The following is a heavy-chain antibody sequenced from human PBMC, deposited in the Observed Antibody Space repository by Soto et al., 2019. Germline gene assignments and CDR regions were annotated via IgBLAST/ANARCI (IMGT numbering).Heavy chain of an antibody. CDR1: GGSISSYY. J-gene: IGHJ4*02. CDR2: IYYSGST. D-gene: IGHD4-17*01. V-gene: IGHV4-59*01. CDR3: ARVSTTDVGLVLDY. Sequence: QVQLQESGPGLVKPSETLSLTCTVSGGSISSYYWSWIRQPPGKGLEWIGYIYYSGSTNYNPSLKSRVTISVDTSKNQFSLKLSSVTAADTAVYYCARVSTTDVGLVLDYWGQGTLVTVSS.